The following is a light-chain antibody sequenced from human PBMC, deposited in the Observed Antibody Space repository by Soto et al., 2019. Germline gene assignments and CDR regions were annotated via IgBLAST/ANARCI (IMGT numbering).Light chain of an antibody. Sequence: QSALTQPASVSGSPGQSITISCTGTSSDVGAYNFVSWYQFHPGRAPKLIIYEVTIRPSGVSNRFSGSKSGNTASLTISGLQAEDEADSYCSSYTTSAPYVFGSGTKVTVL. V-gene: IGLV2-14*01. CDR3: SSYTTSAPYV. J-gene: IGLJ1*01. CDR2: EVT. CDR1: SSDVGAYNF.